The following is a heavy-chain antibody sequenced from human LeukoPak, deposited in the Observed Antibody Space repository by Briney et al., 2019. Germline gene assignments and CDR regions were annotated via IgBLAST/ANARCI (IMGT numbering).Heavy chain of an antibody. CDR2: FYRGDST. D-gene: IGHD2-15*01. J-gene: IGHJ4*02. V-gene: IGHV3-53*01. CDR1: GFTVSSSY. CDR3: AREVVSSPSYFDS. Sequence: GGSLRLSCAASGFTVSSSYMYWVRQAPGKGLEWVSFFYRGDSTYYAESVRGRFTISRDNSKNTLYLLMNSLVPEDTAVYYCAREVVSSPSYFDSWGQGTLVTVSS.